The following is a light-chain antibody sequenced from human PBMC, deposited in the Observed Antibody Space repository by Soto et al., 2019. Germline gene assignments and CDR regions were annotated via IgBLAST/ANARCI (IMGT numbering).Light chain of an antibody. CDR1: SSDLGAYKY. J-gene: IGLJ1*01. Sequence: QSVLTQPASVSGSPGQSITISCAGTSSDLGAYKYVSWYQQHPDKAPKLILYEVSRRPSGVSNRFSGSKPGNTASLTISGLLAEDEADYSCSSYTNTSTLVFGTGTKV. CDR2: EVS. CDR3: SSYTNTSTLV. V-gene: IGLV2-14*03.